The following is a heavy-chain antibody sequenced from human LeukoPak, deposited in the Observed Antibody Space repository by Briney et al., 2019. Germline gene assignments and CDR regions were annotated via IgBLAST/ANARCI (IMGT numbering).Heavy chain of an antibody. J-gene: IGHJ4*02. Sequence: ASVKVSCKVSGYTLTELSMNWVRQAPGQVLEWMGGFDPEDGETIYAQKFQGRVTMTEDTSTDTAYMELSSLRSEDTAVYYCATSYYYDSSGFFHWGQGTLVTVSS. CDR2: FDPEDGET. CDR3: ATSYYYDSSGFFH. D-gene: IGHD3-22*01. V-gene: IGHV1-24*01. CDR1: GYTLTELS.